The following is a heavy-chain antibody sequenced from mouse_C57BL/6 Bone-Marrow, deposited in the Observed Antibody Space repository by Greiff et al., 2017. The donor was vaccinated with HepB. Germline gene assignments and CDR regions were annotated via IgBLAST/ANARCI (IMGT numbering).Heavy chain of an antibody. V-gene: IGHV1-26*01. CDR3: ARRTAQATWEFAY. CDR2: INPNNGGT. D-gene: IGHD3-2*02. Sequence: VQLQQSGPELVKPGASVKISCKASGYTFTDYYMNWVKQSHGKSLEWIGDINPNNGGTSYNQKFKGKATLTVDKSSSTAYMELRSLTSEDSAVYYCARRTAQATWEFAYWGQGTLVTVSA. CDR1: GYTFTDYY. J-gene: IGHJ3*01.